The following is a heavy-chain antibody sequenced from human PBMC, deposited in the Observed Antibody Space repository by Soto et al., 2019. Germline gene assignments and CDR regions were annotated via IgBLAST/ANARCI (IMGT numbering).Heavy chain of an antibody. CDR3: ARQIYDSDTGPNFQYYFDS. D-gene: IGHD3-22*01. CDR1: GYRFAGYW. Sequence: ESLKLSCKGSGYRFAGYWITWVRQKPGKGLEWMGRIDPSDSQTYYSPSFRGHVTISVTKSITTVFLQWSRLRASDTAMYYCARQIYDSDTGPNFQYYFDSWGQGTPVTVSS. J-gene: IGHJ4*02. V-gene: IGHV5-10-1*01. CDR2: IDPSDSQT.